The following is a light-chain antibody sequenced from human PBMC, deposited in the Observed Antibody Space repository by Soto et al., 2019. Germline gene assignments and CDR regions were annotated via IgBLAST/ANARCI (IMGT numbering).Light chain of an antibody. CDR1: QDISNY. CDR2: DAS. CDR3: QQYDNLPPYT. V-gene: IGKV1-33*01. Sequence: DIQMTQSPSSLSASVGDRVTITCQASQDISNYLNWYQQKPDKAPKLLIYDASNLETGVPSRFSGSGSGTDFTFTISSLQPEDIATYYCQQYDNLPPYTFGQGTKLEIK. J-gene: IGKJ2*01.